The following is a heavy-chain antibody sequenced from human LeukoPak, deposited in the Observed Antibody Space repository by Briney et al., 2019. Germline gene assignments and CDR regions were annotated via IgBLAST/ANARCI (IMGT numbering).Heavy chain of an antibody. CDR2: IRSKAYGGTI. CDR3: VRGRVHLDY. CDR1: GFTLGDYA. V-gene: IGHV3-49*04. Sequence: GGSLRLSCKVSGFTLGDYAMTWVRKAPGKGLEWVGFIRSKAYGGTIEYAASVKGRFTISRDDSKSSAYLQMNSLKTEDTAVYYCVRGRVHLDYWGQGTLVTVSS. J-gene: IGHJ4*02.